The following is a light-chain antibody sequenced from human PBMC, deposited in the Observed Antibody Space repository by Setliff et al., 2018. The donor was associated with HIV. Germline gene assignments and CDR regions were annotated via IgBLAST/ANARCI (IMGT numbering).Light chain of an antibody. Sequence: QSVLPQHASVSGSPGQSITTSCTGISSDVGKYNLVSWYQKHPGKAPKLMIYQATKWPSGVSSRFSGSRSGNTASLTISGLQAEDEADYYCSSYVLSTNSYVFGTGTMGTVL. J-gene: IGLJ1*01. CDR1: SSDVGKYNL. CDR2: QAT. CDR3: SSYVLSTNSYV. V-gene: IGLV2-23*01.